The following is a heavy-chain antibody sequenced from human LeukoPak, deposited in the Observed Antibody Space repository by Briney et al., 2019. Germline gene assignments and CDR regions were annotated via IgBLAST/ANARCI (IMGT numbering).Heavy chain of an antibody. J-gene: IGHJ4*02. V-gene: IGHV5-51*01. Sequence: GESLKISCKASGYSFTNYWIGWVRQMPGKGLEWMGITYPGDSDTKYSPSFQGQVTISADKSIHTAHLQWSSLRASDTAMYYCARQGTIVAGTLGTTFDYWGQGTLLTVSS. D-gene: IGHD5-12*01. CDR3: ARQGTIVAGTLGTTFDY. CDR1: GYSFTNYW. CDR2: TYPGDSDT.